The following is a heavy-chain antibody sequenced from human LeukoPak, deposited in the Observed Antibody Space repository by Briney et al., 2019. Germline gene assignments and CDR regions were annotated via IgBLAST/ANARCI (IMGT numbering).Heavy chain of an antibody. Sequence: PGGSLRLSCAASGFTFSSYAMHWVRQAPGKGLEWVAVISYDGSNKYYADSVKGRFTISRDNSKNTLYLQMNSLRAEDTAVYYCARDRYSSGWDDPRIDYWGQGTLVTVSS. CDR2: ISYDGSNK. J-gene: IGHJ4*02. CDR1: GFTFSSYA. V-gene: IGHV3-30-3*01. CDR3: ARDRYSSGWDDPRIDY. D-gene: IGHD6-19*01.